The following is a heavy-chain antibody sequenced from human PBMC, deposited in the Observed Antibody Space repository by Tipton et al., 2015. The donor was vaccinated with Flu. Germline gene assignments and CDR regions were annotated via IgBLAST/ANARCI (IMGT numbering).Heavy chain of an antibody. D-gene: IGHD2/OR15-2a*01. J-gene: IGHJ1*01. Sequence: PGLVKPSETLSLTCTVSGGPITSTSYHWGWIRQTPGKGLEWIGSMYHTGDTYYNPSLKSRFTISADTSRSQFSLRLRSVTAADTAIYHCATVTSFYFFFQYWGQGAPVTVSA. CDR1: GGPITSTSYH. CDR2: MYHTGDT. V-gene: IGHV4-39*07. CDR3: ATVTSFYFFFQY.